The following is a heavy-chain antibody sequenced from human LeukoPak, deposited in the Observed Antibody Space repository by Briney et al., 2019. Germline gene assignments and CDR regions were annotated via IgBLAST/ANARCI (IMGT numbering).Heavy chain of an antibody. CDR1: GYSFTSYW. V-gene: IGHV5-51*01. J-gene: IGHJ4*02. CDR3: ARGFLSGYYTDYFDY. Sequence: GESLKISCKGSGYSFTSYWIGWVRQMPGKGLEWIGIIYPGDADTRYSPSFQGQVTISADKSISTAYLQWSRLKASDTAMYYCARGFLSGYYTDYFDYWGQGTLVTVSS. CDR2: IYPGDADT. D-gene: IGHD3-3*01.